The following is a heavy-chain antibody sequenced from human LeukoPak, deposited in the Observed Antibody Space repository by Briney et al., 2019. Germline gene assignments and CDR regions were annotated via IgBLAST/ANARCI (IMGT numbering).Heavy chain of an antibody. J-gene: IGHJ3*02. CDR1: GGSFSGYY. D-gene: IGHD3-10*01. Sequence: PSETLSLTCAVYGGSFSGYYWSWIRQPPGKGLEWIGEINHSGSTNYNPSLKSRVTISVDTSKNQFSLKLSSVTAADTAVYYCARRKAYYYGSGNNLSPFDIWGQGTMVTVSS. CDR2: INHSGST. V-gene: IGHV4-34*01. CDR3: ARRKAYYYGSGNNLSPFDI.